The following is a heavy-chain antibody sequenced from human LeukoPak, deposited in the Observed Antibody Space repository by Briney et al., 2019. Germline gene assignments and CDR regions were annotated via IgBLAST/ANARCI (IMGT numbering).Heavy chain of an antibody. J-gene: IGHJ6*02. CDR1: GFTSSSYW. D-gene: IGHD3-16*02. V-gene: IGHV3-7*01. CDR2: MKEDGSDK. Sequence: PGGSLRLSCEASGFTSSSYWMTWVRQAPGKGLEWVANMKEDGSDKYYVDSVKGRFTISRDNAKDSLYLQMNSLRVEDTAVYFCARVAYDYVWGSYRQYGMDVWGQGTTVTVSS. CDR3: ARVAYDYVWGSYRQYGMDV.